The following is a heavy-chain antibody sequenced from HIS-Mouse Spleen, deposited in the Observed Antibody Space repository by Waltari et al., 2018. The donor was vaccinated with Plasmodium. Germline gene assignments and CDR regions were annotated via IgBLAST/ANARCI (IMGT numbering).Heavy chain of an antibody. J-gene: IGHJ2*01. CDR3: ARSLGIASSYWYFDL. D-gene: IGHD2-15*01. CDR1: GYSISSGYY. Sequence: QVQLQESGPGLVKPSETLSLTCTVSGYSISSGYYWGWIRQPPGKGLEWIGSIYHSGSTYYNPSLKSLGTISVDTSKNQFSLKLSSVTAADTAVYYCARSLGIASSYWYFDLWGRGTLVTVSS. V-gene: IGHV4-38-2*02. CDR2: IYHSGST.